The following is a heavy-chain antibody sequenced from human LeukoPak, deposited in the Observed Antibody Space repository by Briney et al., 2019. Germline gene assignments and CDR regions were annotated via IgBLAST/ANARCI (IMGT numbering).Heavy chain of an antibody. Sequence: GGSLRLSCADSGFTFSSYWMHWVRQAPGNGLVWVSHISGDGSRTSYADSVKGRFTISRDNAKNTLYLQMNSLRDEDTAVYYCARDRGYCIDCWGQGTLVTVSS. CDR3: ARDRGYCIDC. CDR2: ISGDGSRT. J-gene: IGHJ4*02. CDR1: GFTFSSYW. V-gene: IGHV3-74*01. D-gene: IGHD2-15*01.